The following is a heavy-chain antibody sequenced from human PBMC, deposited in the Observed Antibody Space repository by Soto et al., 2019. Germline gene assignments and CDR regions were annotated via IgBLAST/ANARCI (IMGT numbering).Heavy chain of an antibody. CDR1: GDSVSSNSAA. CDR3: ARDKTAAAGFDY. Sequence: QSQTLSLTCAISGDSVSSNSAAWNWIRQSPSRGLEWLGRTYYRSMWYNDYAVSVKSRITINPDTSKNQLSLQLNSGTPEDTAVYYCARDKTAAAGFDYWGQGTLVTVSS. D-gene: IGHD6-13*01. V-gene: IGHV6-1*01. J-gene: IGHJ4*02. CDR2: TYYRSMWYN.